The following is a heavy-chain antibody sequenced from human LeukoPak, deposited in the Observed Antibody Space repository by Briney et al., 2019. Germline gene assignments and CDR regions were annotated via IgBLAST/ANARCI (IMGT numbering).Heavy chain of an antibody. Sequence: GGSLRLSCTASGFTFSSYWIHWVRQAPGKGLVRVSRISLDGRTTGHADSVKGRFTISRDNAKNTVYLQMNSLRAEDTAVYYCVRDRTTVTLFDYWGRGTQVTVSS. J-gene: IGHJ4*02. V-gene: IGHV3-74*01. CDR3: VRDRTTVTLFDY. CDR1: GFTFSSYW. CDR2: ISLDGRTT. D-gene: IGHD4-17*01.